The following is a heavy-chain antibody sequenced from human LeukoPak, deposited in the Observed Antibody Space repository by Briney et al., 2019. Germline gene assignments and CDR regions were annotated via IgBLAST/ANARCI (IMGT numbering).Heavy chain of an antibody. V-gene: IGHV3-30*18. D-gene: IGHD6-6*01. Sequence: GGSLRLSCAASGFTFTTYGMHWVRQAPGKGLDWVSVISYDGSNKYYGDSVKGRFTISRDNSKNTLYLQMNSLRAEDTAVHYCAKDMQLGGYYYYYGMDVWGQGTTVTVSS. J-gene: IGHJ6*02. CDR2: ISYDGSNK. CDR3: AKDMQLGGYYYYYGMDV. CDR1: GFTFTTYG.